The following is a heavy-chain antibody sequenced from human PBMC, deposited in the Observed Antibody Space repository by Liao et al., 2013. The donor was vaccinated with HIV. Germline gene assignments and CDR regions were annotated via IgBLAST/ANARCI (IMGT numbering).Heavy chain of an antibody. CDR3: ARDLKGRTDGFDI. V-gene: IGHV4-39*07. J-gene: IGHJ3*02. CDR2: CITVGGT. Sequence: QLQLQESGPGLVKPSETLSLSCTVSGGSIRSSSYYWGWIRQPPGRDWSGLGVCITVGGTNYNPSLQSRVTISADTSKNQFSLKLTAVTAADTAMYYCARDLKGRTDGFDIWGQGTNGHRLF. CDR1: GGSIRSSSYY.